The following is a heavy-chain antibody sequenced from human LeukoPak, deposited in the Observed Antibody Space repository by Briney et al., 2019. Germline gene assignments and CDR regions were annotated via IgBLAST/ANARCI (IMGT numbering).Heavy chain of an antibody. D-gene: IGHD5-24*01. V-gene: IGHV1-69*13. Sequence: ASVKVSCKASGGTFSSYAISWVRQAPGQGLEWMGGIIPIFGTANYAQKFQGRVTITADESTSTAYMELSSLRSEDTAVYYCARRRRDGYNYYFDYWGQGTLVAVSS. J-gene: IGHJ4*02. CDR2: IIPIFGTA. CDR1: GGTFSSYA. CDR3: ARRRRDGYNYYFDY.